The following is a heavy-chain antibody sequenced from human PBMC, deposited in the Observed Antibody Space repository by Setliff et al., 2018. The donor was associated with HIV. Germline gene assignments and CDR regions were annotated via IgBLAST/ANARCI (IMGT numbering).Heavy chain of an antibody. CDR1: RFTVSNYA. J-gene: IGHJ4*02. Sequence: GGSLRLSCAASRFTVSNYAMTWVRRAPGSGLEWVSSISSLSEYRYYADSVKGRFTISRDNGKDSVFLQMGSLGAEDTAIYYCAREGITGTTLHPYWGQGTLVTVSS. CDR3: AREGITGTTLHPY. D-gene: IGHD1-7*01. V-gene: IGHV3-21*06. CDR2: ISSLSEYR.